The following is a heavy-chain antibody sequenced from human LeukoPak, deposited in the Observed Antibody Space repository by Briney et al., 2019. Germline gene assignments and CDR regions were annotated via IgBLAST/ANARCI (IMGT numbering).Heavy chain of an antibody. CDR2: IYYSGST. CDR3: ARDGEYCSSTSCYFDP. CDR1: GGSISSGGYY. J-gene: IGHJ5*02. V-gene: IGHV4-31*03. Sequence: PSETLSLTCTVSGGSISSGGYYWSWIRQHPGKGLEWIRYIYYSGSTYYNPSLKSRLTISVDTSKNQFSLKLSSVTAADTALYYCARDGEYCSSTSCYFDPWGQGILVTVSS. D-gene: IGHD2-2*01.